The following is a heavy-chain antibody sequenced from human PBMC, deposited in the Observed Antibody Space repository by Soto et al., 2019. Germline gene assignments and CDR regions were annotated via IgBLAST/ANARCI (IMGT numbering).Heavy chain of an antibody. J-gene: IGHJ6*02. Sequence: ASVKVSCKASGYTFTNYDVAWVRQATGQGLEWMGWISAYNGNTNYAQKLQGRVTMTTDTSTSTAYMELRSLRSDDTAVYYCARDLKDEDPYYYYYGMDVWGQGTTVTVSS. CDR1: GYTFTNYD. CDR3: ARDLKDEDPYYYYYGMDV. CDR2: ISAYNGNT. D-gene: IGHD3-9*01. V-gene: IGHV1-18*01.